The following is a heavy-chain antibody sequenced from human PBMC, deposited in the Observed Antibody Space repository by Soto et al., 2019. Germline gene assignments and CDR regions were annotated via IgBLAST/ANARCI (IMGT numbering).Heavy chain of an antibody. V-gene: IGHV3-23*01. CDR3: AKDRDDYRNYVFDY. D-gene: IGHD4-4*01. CDR1: GFTFTNSA. Sequence: PGGSLRLSCAASGFTFTNSAMTWVRQAPGKGLEWVSISSGSGSGGSTNYADSVRGRFTISRDNSKNTLYLQMNSLRVEDTAVYYCAKDRDDYRNYVFDYWGQGTLVTVSS. CDR2: SSGSGSGGST. J-gene: IGHJ4*02.